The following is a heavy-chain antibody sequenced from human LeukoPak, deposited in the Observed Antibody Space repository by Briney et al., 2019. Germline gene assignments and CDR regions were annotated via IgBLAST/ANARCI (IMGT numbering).Heavy chain of an antibody. Sequence: ASVKVSCKASGYTFTDYYMHWVRQAPGQGLEWMGRINPNSGGTNYAQKFQGRVTMTRDTSISTAYMELSRLTSDDSAVYYCAKESPPSMYDYWGQGTLVTVSS. D-gene: IGHD2-8*01. CDR3: AKESPPSMYDY. V-gene: IGHV1-2*06. J-gene: IGHJ4*02. CDR2: INPNSGGT. CDR1: GYTFTDYY.